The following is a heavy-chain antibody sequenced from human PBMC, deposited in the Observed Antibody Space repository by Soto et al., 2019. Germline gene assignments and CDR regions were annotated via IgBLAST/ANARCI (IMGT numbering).Heavy chain of an antibody. V-gene: IGHV4-61*01. CDR2: IYYSGRT. J-gene: IGHJ4*02. CDR3: AGTGHIVGAPGRIDY. D-gene: IGHD1-26*01. CDR1: GGSVSSGTSY. Sequence: QVQLQESGPRLVKSSETLSLTCAVSGGSVSSGTSYWSWIRQRPGKGLEWIGNIYYSGRTNYSPSLKSRVTISLDKSKNQFSLGLNSVTAADTATYYCAGTGHIVGAPGRIDYWGLGTLVTVSS.